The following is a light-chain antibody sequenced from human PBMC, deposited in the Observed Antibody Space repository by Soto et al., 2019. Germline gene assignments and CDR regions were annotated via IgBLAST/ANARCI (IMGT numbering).Light chain of an antibody. CDR3: QQYGSSRLT. V-gene: IGKV3-20*01. Sequence: EIVLTQSPGTLSLSPGERVTLSCRASQSVTNSYVAWYQQKPGQAPRLLIHGASSRATGIPDRFSGSGSGTDFTLTISRLEPEDFTVYYCQQYGSSRLTFGGGTKVDIK. J-gene: IGKJ4*01. CDR1: QSVTNSY. CDR2: GAS.